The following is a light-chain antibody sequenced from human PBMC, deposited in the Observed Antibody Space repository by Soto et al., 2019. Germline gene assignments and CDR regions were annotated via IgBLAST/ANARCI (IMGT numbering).Light chain of an antibody. CDR2: GAS. V-gene: IGKV3-15*01. Sequence: VMTQSPATLSVSPGERATLSCRASLSVGTNLAWYQQKPGQPPRLLIYGASTRATGIPARFSGSGSGTDFTLTISSLQSEDFASSYCQHHNNWPPGTFGQGTRVDIK. J-gene: IGKJ1*01. CDR1: LSVGTN. CDR3: QHHNNWPPGT.